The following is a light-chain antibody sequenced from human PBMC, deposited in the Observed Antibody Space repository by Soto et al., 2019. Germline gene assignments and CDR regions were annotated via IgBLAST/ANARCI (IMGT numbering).Light chain of an antibody. Sequence: EIVLTQSPGTLSLSPGERTILSCRASQSVNRSQVAWFQQRPGQAPRLLIYGASGRAAAIPHWFSGSGSGTDFTLTVSRLEPEDFGVYYCQHYGSSPLTFGGGTTVEI. V-gene: IGKV3-20*01. CDR1: QSVNRSQ. CDR2: GAS. CDR3: QHYGSSPLT. J-gene: IGKJ4*01.